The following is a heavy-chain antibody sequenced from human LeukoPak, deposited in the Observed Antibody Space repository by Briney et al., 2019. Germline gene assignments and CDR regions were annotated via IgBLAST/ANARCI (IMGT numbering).Heavy chain of an antibody. Sequence: GGSLRLSCAASGFTFSNYAMSWVRQAPGKGLEWVSAITGSGGSTYYADSVKGRFTISRDNSKNTLYLQMNSLRAEDTAVYYCAKWGDYDVLTGYYDPDYWGQGTLVTVSP. D-gene: IGHD3-9*01. CDR1: GFTFSNYA. V-gene: IGHV3-23*01. CDR3: AKWGDYDVLTGYYDPDY. CDR2: ITGSGGST. J-gene: IGHJ4*02.